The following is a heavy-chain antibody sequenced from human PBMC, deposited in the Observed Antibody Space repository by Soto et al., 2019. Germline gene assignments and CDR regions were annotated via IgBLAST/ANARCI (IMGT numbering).Heavy chain of an antibody. CDR2: IYYSGST. J-gene: IGHJ4*02. D-gene: IGHD1-7*01. CDR1: GGSISSGSYY. CDR3: ARTNWNYCYFDY. V-gene: IGHV4-39*01. Sequence: SETLSLTCTVSGGSISSGSYYWDWIRQPPGKGLEWIGSIYYSGSTYYNPSLKSRVTISVDTSKNQFSLKLSSVTAADTAVYYCARTNWNYCYFDYWGQGTLVTVSS.